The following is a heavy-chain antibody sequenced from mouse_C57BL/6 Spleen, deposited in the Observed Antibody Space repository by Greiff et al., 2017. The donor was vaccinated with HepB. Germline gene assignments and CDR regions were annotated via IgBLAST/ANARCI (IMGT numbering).Heavy chain of an antibody. V-gene: IGHV1-76*01. CDR1: GYTFTDYY. Sequence: VQLQESGAELVRPGASVKLSCKASGYTFTDYYINWVKQRPGQGLEWIARIYPGSGNTYYNEKFKGKATLTAEKSSSTAYMQLSSLTSEDSAVYFCARWGDYEGMDYWGQGTSVTVSS. CDR3: ARWGDYEGMDY. J-gene: IGHJ4*01. CDR2: IYPGSGNT.